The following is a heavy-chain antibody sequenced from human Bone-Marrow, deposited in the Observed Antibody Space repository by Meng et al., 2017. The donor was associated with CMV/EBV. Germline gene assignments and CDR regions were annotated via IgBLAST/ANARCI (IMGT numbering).Heavy chain of an antibody. J-gene: IGHJ3*02. CDR2: ISSSGSTI. CDR1: GFTFSSYW. CDR3: AELTIFGVATDNKENAFDI. D-gene: IGHD3-3*01. V-gene: IGHV3-48*04. Sequence: GESLKISCAASGFTFSSYWMSWVRQAPGKGLEWVSYISSSGSTIYDADSVKGRFTISRDNAKNTLYLQMNSLRAEDTAVYYCAELTIFGVATDNKENAFDIWGQGTMVTVSS.